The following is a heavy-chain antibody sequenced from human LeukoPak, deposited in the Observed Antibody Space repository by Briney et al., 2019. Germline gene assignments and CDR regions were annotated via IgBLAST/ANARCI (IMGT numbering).Heavy chain of an antibody. D-gene: IGHD2-2*01. Sequence: GASVKVSCKASGYTFTSYDINWVRQAPGQGLEWMGWMNPNSGNTGYAQKFQGRVTMTRNTSISTAYMELSSLRSEDTAVYYCARGHGGIVVVPAATFQFDYWGQGTLVTVSS. V-gene: IGHV1-8*01. CDR1: GYTFTSYD. CDR3: ARGHGGIVVVPAATFQFDY. CDR2: MNPNSGNT. J-gene: IGHJ4*02.